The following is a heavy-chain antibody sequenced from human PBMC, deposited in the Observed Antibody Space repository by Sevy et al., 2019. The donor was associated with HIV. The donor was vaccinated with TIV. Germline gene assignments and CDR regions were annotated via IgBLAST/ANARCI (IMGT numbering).Heavy chain of an antibody. D-gene: IGHD3-22*01. CDR3: ARGDYDSSGYGRLTFDI. Sequence: GGSLRLSCAASGFTFSSYWMHWVRQAPGKGLVWVSRINSDGSSTSYADSVKGRFTISRDNAKNTQYLQMNSLRAEDTAVYYCARGDYDSSGYGRLTFDIWGQGTMVTVSS. V-gene: IGHV3-74*01. J-gene: IGHJ3*02. CDR1: GFTFSSYW. CDR2: INSDGSST.